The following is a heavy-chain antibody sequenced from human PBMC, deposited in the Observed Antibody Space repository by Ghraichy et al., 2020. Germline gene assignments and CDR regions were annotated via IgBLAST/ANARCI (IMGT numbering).Heavy chain of an antibody. J-gene: IGHJ4*01. CDR2: MNPNRGNK. CDR3: VRGYLYDT. V-gene: IGHV1-8*01. D-gene: IGHD3-22*01. Sequence: GWMNPNRGNKGYAQKFQGRVTMTRNTSISTAYMELSSLRSEDTAVYYCVRGYLYDTWGHGSLVTVSS.